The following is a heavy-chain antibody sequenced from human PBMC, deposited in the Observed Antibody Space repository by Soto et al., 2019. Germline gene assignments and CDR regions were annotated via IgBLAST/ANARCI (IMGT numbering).Heavy chain of an antibody. J-gene: IGHJ4*02. CDR2: IYYSGST. CDR3: AREVYGSGSPYYFDY. Sequence: QVQLQESGPGLVKPSQTLSLTCTVSGGSISSGDYYWSWIRQPPGKGLEWIGYIYYSGSTYYNPSIKSRVTISVDTSKNQSSLKLSSVTAADAAVYYRAREVYGSGSPYYFDYWGQGTLVTVSS. V-gene: IGHV4-30-4*01. D-gene: IGHD3-10*01. CDR1: GGSISSGDYY.